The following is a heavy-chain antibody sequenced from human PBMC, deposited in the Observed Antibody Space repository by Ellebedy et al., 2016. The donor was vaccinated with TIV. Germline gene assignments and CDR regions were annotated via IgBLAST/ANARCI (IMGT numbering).Heavy chain of an antibody. V-gene: IGHV1-8*01. J-gene: IGHJ5*02. Sequence: ASVKVSCXASGYTFTSYDINWVRQATGQGLEWMGWMNPNSGNTGYAQKFQGRVTMTRNTSISTAYMELSSLRSEDTAVYYCARGSITGTTRAHGRWAAYNWFNPWGQGTLVTVSS. CDR1: GYTFTSYD. CDR2: MNPNSGNT. D-gene: IGHD1-7*01. CDR3: ARGSITGTTRAHGRWAAYNWFNP.